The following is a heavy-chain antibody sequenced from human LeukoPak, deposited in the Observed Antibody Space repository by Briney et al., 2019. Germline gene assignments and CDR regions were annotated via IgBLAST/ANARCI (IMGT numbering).Heavy chain of an antibody. Sequence: GGSLRLSCAASGFTFSTYSMNWVRQAPGKGPEWVSYISSSGTTISYADSVKGRFTISRDNVKNSLYLQTNSLRAEDTAVYYCARRSYGDYYFDDWGQGILVTVSS. CDR2: ISSSGTTI. CDR1: GFTFSTYS. D-gene: IGHD4-17*01. V-gene: IGHV3-48*01. CDR3: ARRSYGDYYFDD. J-gene: IGHJ4*02.